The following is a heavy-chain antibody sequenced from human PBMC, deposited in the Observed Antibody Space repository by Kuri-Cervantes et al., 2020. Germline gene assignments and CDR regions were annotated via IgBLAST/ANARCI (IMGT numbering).Heavy chain of an antibody. J-gene: IGHJ6*03. CDR3: ASGVRYYYYYYMDV. V-gene: IGHV4-4*02. D-gene: IGHD3-16*01. CDR2: IYHSGST. Sequence: SETLSLTCAVSGGSISSSNWWSWVRQPPGKGLEWSGSIYHSGSTYYNPSLKSRVTISVDTSKNQFSLKMSSVTAADTAVYYCASGVRYYYYYYMDVWGKGTTVTVSS. CDR1: GGSISSSNW.